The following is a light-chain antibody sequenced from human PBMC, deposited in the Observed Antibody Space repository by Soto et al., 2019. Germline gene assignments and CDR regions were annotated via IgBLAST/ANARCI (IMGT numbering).Light chain of an antibody. CDR1: QSISTW. CDR2: KAS. V-gene: IGKV1-5*03. Sequence: DIQMTQSPSTLSASVGDRVTITCRASQSISTWLAWYQQKPGKAPKLLIYKASNLESGVPSRFSGSGSGTEFTLAISGLQPDDFATYYCQQYNSYLAFGQGTKVEIK. CDR3: QQYNSYLA. J-gene: IGKJ1*01.